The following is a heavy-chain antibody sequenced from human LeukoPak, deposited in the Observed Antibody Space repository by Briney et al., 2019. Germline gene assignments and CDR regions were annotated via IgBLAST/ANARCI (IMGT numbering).Heavy chain of an antibody. V-gene: IGHV4-30-4*01. J-gene: IGHJ4*02. CDR3: ARFRRGIYYFDY. D-gene: IGHD2-8*02. CDR1: GGSISSDDYY. CDR2: ILYSGTA. Sequence: SQTLSLTCSVSGGSISSDDYYWSWIRQPKGKGLEWIGYILYSGTAYYHPSLKSPVIISVDTSKNEFSLELTSVTAADTAVYYCARFRRGIYYFDYWGQGTLVTVSS.